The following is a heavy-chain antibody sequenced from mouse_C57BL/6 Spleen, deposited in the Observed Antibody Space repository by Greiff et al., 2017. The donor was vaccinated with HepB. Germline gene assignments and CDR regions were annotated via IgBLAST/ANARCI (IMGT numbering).Heavy chain of an antibody. J-gene: IGHJ4*01. CDR2: IRNKANGYTT. Sequence: EVQLVESGGGLVQPGGSLSLSCAASGFTFTDYYMSWVRQPPGKALEWLGFIRNKANGYTTEYSASVKGRFTISRDNSQSILYLQMNALRAEDSATYYCARWRGYTMDYWGQGTSVTVSS. V-gene: IGHV7-3*01. CDR1: GFTFTDYY. CDR3: ARWRGYTMDY.